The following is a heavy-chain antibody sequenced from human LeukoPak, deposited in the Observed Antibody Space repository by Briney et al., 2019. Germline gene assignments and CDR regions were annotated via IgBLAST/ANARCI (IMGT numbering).Heavy chain of an antibody. J-gene: IGHJ6*03. Sequence: KPSQTLSLTCTVSGGSISSGSYYCSWIQQPAGKGLEWIGRIYTSGSTNYNPSLKSRVTISADKSKNQVSLKLTSVTAADTAVYYCARLSVIVGAALEYYYYYMDVWGQGTTVTVSS. CDR3: ARLSVIVGAALEYYYYYMDV. CDR1: GGSISSGSYY. CDR2: IYTSGST. V-gene: IGHV4-61*02. D-gene: IGHD1-26*01.